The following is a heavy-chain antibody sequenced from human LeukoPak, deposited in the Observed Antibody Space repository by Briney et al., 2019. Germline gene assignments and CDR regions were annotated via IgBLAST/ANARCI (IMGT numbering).Heavy chain of an antibody. Sequence: NSGGSLRLSCAASGFTFDDYGMNWVRQAPGKGLEWVSSISSTSTYIYYADSVRGRFTISRANAKDSLYLQMNSLRAEDTAVYYCAREGSGSYYEGGFGYWGQGILVTVSS. V-gene: IGHV3-21*01. CDR3: AREGSGSYYEGGFGY. J-gene: IGHJ4*02. D-gene: IGHD1-26*01. CDR1: GFTFDDYG. CDR2: ISSTSTYI.